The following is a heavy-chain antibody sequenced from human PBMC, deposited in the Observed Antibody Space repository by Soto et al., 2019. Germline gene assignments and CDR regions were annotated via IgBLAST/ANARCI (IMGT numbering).Heavy chain of an antibody. V-gene: IGHV4-59*01. J-gene: IGHJ3*02. Sequence: SETLSLTCTVSGGSISSYYWSWIRQPPGKGLEWIGYIYYSGSTNYNPSLKSRVTISVDTSKNQFSLKLSSVTAADTAVYYCATDGANDAFDIWGQGTMVTVSS. CDR2: IYYSGST. CDR3: ATDGANDAFDI. CDR1: GGSISSYY. D-gene: IGHD1-26*01.